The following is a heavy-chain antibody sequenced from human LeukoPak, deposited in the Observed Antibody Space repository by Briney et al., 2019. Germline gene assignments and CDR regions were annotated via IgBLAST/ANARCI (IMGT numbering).Heavy chain of an antibody. CDR1: GVSISSYY. D-gene: IGHD3-16*02. CDR3: ARTYYDYVWGSYRPINWFDP. CDR2: IYYSGST. V-gene: IGHV4-59*01. J-gene: IGHJ5*02. Sequence: SETLSLTCTVSGVSISSYYWSWIRQPPGKGLEWIGYIYYSGSTNYNPSLKSRVTISVDTSKNQFSLKLSSVTAADTAVYYCARTYYDYVWGSYRPINWFDPWGQGTLVTVSS.